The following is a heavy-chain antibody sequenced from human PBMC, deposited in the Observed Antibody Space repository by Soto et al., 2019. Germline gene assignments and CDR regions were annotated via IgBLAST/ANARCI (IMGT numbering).Heavy chain of an antibody. V-gene: IGHV4-34*01. CDR2: INHSGST. D-gene: IGHD6-19*01. Sequence: SESLSLTCAVYGWSFSGYYWSWIRQPPGKGLEWIGEINHSGSTNYNPSLKSRVTISVDTSKNQFSLKLSSVTAADTAVYYCARLGGAVAPVDYWGQGTLVTSPQ. CDR3: ARLGGAVAPVDY. J-gene: IGHJ4*02. CDR1: GWSFSGYY.